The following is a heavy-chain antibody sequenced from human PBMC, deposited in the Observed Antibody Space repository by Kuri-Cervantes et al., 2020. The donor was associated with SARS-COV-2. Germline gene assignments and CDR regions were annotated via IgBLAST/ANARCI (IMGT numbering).Heavy chain of an antibody. J-gene: IGHJ4*02. D-gene: IGHD3-3*01. CDR1: GFTFSSYG. V-gene: IGHV3-30*02. Sequence: GESLKISCAASGFTFSSYGMHWVRQAPGKGLEWVAFIRYDGSNKYYADSVKGRFTISRDNSKNTLYLQMNSLRAGDTAVYYCARAYDFWSGYYPHWGQGTLVTVSS. CDR3: ARAYDFWSGYYPH. CDR2: IRYDGSNK.